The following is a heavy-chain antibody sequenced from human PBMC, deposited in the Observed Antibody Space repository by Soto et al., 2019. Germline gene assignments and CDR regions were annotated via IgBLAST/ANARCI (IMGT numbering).Heavy chain of an antibody. V-gene: IGHV1-18*01. J-gene: IGHJ3*02. CDR2: VSAYNGNT. CDR1: GYTFISYG. Sequence: ASVKVSCKASGYTFISYGISWVRQAPGQGLEWMGWVSAYNGNTKYAQKLQGRVTMTTDTSTRTAYMELRSLRSDDTAVYYCARDLDDYVWGSYPSPDSFDIWGQGTMVTGSS. CDR3: ARDLDDYVWGSYPSPDSFDI. D-gene: IGHD3-16*02.